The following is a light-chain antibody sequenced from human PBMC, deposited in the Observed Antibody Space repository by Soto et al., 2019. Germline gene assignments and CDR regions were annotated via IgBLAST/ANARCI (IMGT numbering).Light chain of an antibody. CDR2: GVS. CDR1: QSVSSK. Sequence: EILMTQSPATLSVSPGERATLSCRASQSVSSKLAWFQQKPGQAPSILIYGVSTRATGVPVRFSGSGSGTEFTLTINRLQSEDFEVYYCQQYNNWPHTFGQGTKVDIK. CDR3: QQYNNWPHT. V-gene: IGKV3-15*01. J-gene: IGKJ2*01.